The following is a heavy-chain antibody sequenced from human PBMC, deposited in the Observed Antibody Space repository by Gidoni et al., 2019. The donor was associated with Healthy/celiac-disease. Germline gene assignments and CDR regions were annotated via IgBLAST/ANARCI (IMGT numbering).Heavy chain of an antibody. CDR1: GFPFSRYE. CDR3: ARGGITMIVVVIVPDAFDI. Sequence: EVQLVESGGGLVQPGGSLRLSCAASGFPFSRYEMTWGRQAPGKGLEWVSYISSSGSTIYYADSVKGRFTISRDNAKNSLYLQMNSLRAEDTAVYYCARGGITMIVVVIVPDAFDIWGQGTMVTVSS. CDR2: ISSSGSTI. J-gene: IGHJ3*02. D-gene: IGHD3-22*01. V-gene: IGHV3-48*03.